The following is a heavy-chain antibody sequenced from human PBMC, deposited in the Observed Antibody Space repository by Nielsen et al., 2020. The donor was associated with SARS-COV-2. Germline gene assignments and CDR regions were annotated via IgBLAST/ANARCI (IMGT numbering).Heavy chain of an antibody. Sequence: GESLKISCAASGFTFSSYGMHWVRQAPGKGLEWVAVIWYDGVNKFYADSVKGRFTISRDNSKNTVYLQMNSLRAEDTAVYYCAKDRSTMVRGVMSRRYFDYWGQGTLVTVSS. J-gene: IGHJ4*02. CDR2: IWYDGVNK. CDR1: GFTFSSYG. D-gene: IGHD3-10*01. CDR3: AKDRSTMVRGVMSRRYFDY. V-gene: IGHV3-30*02.